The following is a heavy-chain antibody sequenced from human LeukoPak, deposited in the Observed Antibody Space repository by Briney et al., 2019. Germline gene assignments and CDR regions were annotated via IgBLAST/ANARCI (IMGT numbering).Heavy chain of an antibody. CDR3: ARHRVLDATFYKYDAMDV. CDR1: GGSFSGNY. CDR2: INDRGST. J-gene: IGHJ6*02. V-gene: IGHV4-34*01. D-gene: IGHD2-15*01. Sequence: SETLSLTCAVYGGSFSGNYWSWIRQPPGKGLEWIGEINDRGSTNYNPSLKSRVTISLDTSKNQFSLNLTSVTAADTAVYYCARHRVLDATFYKYDAMDVWGQGTTVTVSS.